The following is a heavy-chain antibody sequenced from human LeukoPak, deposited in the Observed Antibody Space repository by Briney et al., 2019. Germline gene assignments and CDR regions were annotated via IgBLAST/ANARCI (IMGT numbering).Heavy chain of an antibody. V-gene: IGHV4-30-4*01. J-gene: IGHJ3*02. CDR1: GGSISSGNYY. D-gene: IGHD2-21*02. Sequence: PSETLSLTCSVSGGSISSGNYYWSWIRQPPGKGLEWIGYIHYSGSTYYNPSLKSRITISVDTSKNQFSLKLSSVTAADTAVYYCARDEYCGGDCPWGAFDIWGQGTMVTVSS. CDR2: IHYSGST. CDR3: ARDEYCGGDCPWGAFDI.